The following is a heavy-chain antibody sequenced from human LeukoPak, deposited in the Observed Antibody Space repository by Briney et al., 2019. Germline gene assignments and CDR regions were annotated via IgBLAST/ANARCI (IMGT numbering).Heavy chain of an antibody. CDR3: ARRARITMVRGATRSDYYMDV. Sequence: SETLSLTCAVHGGSFSGYYWSWSRQPPGKGLEWIGEINPSGRTNYNPSLKSRVTISVDTSKNQFSLKLSSVTAADTAVYYCARRARITMVRGATRSDYYMDVWGKGTTVTISS. D-gene: IGHD3-10*01. CDR1: GGSFSGYY. J-gene: IGHJ6*03. V-gene: IGHV4-34*01. CDR2: INPSGRT.